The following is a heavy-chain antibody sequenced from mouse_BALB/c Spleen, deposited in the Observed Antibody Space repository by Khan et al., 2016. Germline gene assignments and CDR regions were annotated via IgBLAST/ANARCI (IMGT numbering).Heavy chain of an antibody. V-gene: IGHV5-6-5*01. J-gene: IGHJ4*01. CDR3: ARSGDGYHYAMDY. CDR2: IRSGGSV. CDR1: GFTFSNYV. D-gene: IGHD2-3*01. Sequence: VELVESGGDLVKPGGSLKLSCAASGFTFSNYVMSWVRQTPEKRLEWVASIRSGGSVYYPDSVKGRFTISRDTARNILYLQMSSLRSADTAMYYCARSGDGYHYAMDYWGQGTSVTVSS.